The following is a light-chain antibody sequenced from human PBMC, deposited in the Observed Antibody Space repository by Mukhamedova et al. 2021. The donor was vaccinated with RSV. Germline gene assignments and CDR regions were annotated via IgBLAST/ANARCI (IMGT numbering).Light chain of an antibody. J-gene: IGLJ2*01. CDR3: SPYPTSTTLEVI. CDR2: DVS. V-gene: IGLV2-14*04. Sequence: YQQYPGKAPKLMIYDVSDRPSGFSNRFSGSKSGNTASLTISGLQAEDEADYYYSPYPTSTTLEVIFAGGTKLTVL.